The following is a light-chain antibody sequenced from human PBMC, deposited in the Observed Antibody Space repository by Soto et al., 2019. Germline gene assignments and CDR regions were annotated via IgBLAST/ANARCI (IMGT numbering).Light chain of an antibody. Sequence: EIAMTQSPATLSVSPGERATLSCRASQSVNSNLAWYQHKPGQAPRLLIYGASTRATGFPARFSGSGSETEFTVTISSLQSEDFAVYFFQQYNNLPLTFGGGTKVEIK. CDR2: GAS. CDR1: QSVNSN. J-gene: IGKJ4*01. V-gene: IGKV3-15*01. CDR3: QQYNNLPLT.